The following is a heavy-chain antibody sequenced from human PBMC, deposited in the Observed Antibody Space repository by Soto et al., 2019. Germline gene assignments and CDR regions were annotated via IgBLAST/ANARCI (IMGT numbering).Heavy chain of an antibody. J-gene: IGHJ4*02. CDR3: AHKEPRMNHFDY. Sequence: QITLTESGPTLVKPTQTLTLTCTFSGFSLSTSGVGVGWIRQPPGKALEWLAVIYWDDDKRYSPSLKNRLTITKATSKNHVVLTMTNIDAVDTATYYCAHKEPRMNHFDYWGQGTPVTVSS. D-gene: IGHD2-8*01. V-gene: IGHV2-5*02. CDR2: IYWDDDK. CDR1: GFSLSTSGVG.